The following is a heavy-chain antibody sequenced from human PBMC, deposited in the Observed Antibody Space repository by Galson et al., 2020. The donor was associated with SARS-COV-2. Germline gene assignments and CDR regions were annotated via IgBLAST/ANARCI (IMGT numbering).Heavy chain of an antibody. Sequence: SETLSFTCTVSGDSINSFYWSWIRQPPGKGLEWIGYVYYSGSTDYNPSLKSRVTMSVDTSKSQFSLKLSSVTAADTAVYYCAGFLYIGSYGFAFDLWGQGTMVTVSS. J-gene: IGHJ3*01. CDR3: AGFLYIGSYGFAFDL. V-gene: IGHV4-59*03. D-gene: IGHD1-26*01. CDR1: GDSINSFY. CDR2: VYYSGST.